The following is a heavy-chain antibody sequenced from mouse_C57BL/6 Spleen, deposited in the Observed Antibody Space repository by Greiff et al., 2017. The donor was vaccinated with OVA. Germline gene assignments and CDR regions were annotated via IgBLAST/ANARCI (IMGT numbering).Heavy chain of an antibody. Sequence: EVKLMESGGGLVKPGGSLKLSCAASGFTFSSYAMSWVRQTPEKRLEWVATISDGGSYTYYPDNVKGRFTISRDNAKNNLYLQMSHLKSEDTAMYCCARDQKRSGYFDYWGQGTTLTVSS. CDR3: ARDQKRSGYFDY. D-gene: IGHD3-1*01. V-gene: IGHV5-4*01. CDR1: GFTFSSYA. J-gene: IGHJ2*01. CDR2: ISDGGSYT.